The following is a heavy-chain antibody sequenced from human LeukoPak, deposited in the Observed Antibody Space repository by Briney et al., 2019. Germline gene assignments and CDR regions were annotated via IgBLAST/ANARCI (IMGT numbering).Heavy chain of an antibody. CDR2: IIPIFGTA. CDR1: GGTFSSYA. J-gene: IGHJ4*02. V-gene: IGHV1-69*05. D-gene: IGHD2-2*01. CDR3: ARGYCSGTSCYYPYYFDY. Sequence: SVKVSCKASGGTFSSYAINWVRQAPGQGLEWMGGIIPIFGTANYAQKFQGRVTITTDESTSTAYMDLSSLRSEDTAVYYCARGYCSGTSCYYPYYFDYWGQGTLVTVSS.